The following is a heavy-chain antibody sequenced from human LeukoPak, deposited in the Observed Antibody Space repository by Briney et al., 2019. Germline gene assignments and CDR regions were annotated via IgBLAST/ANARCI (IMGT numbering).Heavy chain of an antibody. V-gene: IGHV1-2*02. J-gene: IGHJ3*02. D-gene: IGHD2-8*01. CDR3: ARDARDIVLMVYAGDAFDI. Sequence: ASVKVSCKASGYTFTGYYMHWVRQAPGQGLEWMGWINPSSGGTNYAQKFQGRVTMTRDTSISTAYMELSRLRSDDTAVYYCARDARDIVLMVYAGDAFDIWGQGTMVTVSS. CDR1: GYTFTGYY. CDR2: INPSSGGT.